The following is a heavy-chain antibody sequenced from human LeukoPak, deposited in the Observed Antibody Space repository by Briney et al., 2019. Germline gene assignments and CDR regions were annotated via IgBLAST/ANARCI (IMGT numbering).Heavy chain of an antibody. J-gene: IGHJ4*02. V-gene: IGHV3-48*01. CDR1: GFTFNSYS. Sequence: GGSLRLSCAASGFTFNSYSMNWVRQAPGKGLEWVSYISSSSSTIYYADSVNGRFTISRDNAKNSLYLQMNSLRAEDTAVYYCARDFEDWGQGTLVTVSS. CDR2: ISSSSSTI. CDR3: ARDFED.